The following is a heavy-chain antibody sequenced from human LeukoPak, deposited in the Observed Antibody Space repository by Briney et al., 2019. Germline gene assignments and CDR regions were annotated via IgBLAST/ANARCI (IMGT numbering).Heavy chain of an antibody. CDR3: ARVAPISIPEHYYCYYMDV. J-gene: IGHJ6*03. CDR2: IYYSGGT. CDR1: GGSISSSSYY. V-gene: IGHV4-39*07. Sequence: TETLSLTCTVSGGSISSSSYYWGWIRQPPGEGLEWIGSIYYSGGTYYNPSPKSRVTISVDTSKNQFSLKLSSVTAADTAVYYCARVAPISIPEHYYCYYMDVWGKGTTVTVSS. D-gene: IGHD3-3*01.